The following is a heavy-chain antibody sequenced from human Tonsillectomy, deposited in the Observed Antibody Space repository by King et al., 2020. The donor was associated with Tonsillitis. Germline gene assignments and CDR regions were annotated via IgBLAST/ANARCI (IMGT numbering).Heavy chain of an antibody. J-gene: IGHJ4*02. CDR3: AKGSGVDTAMAVDY. CDR2: ISGSGGST. Sequence: VQLVESGGGLVQPGGSLILSGAASGFTFSSYSMSWVRPAPGKGLEWVSVISGSGGSTYYADSVKGRLTISRDNSKTTLYLQMNSLRAEDTAVYYCAKGSGVDTAMAVDYWGQGTLVTVSS. CDR1: GFTFSSYS. V-gene: IGHV3-23*04. D-gene: IGHD5-18*01.